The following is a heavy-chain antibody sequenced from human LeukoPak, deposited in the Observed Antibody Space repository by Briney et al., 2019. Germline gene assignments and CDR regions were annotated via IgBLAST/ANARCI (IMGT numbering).Heavy chain of an antibody. D-gene: IGHD1-26*01. V-gene: IGHV3-15*01. CDR2: IRTKIEGETR. J-gene: IGHJ6*02. Sequence: GGPLRLSCAASGFNFKYVWMNWVRQVPGKGLEWVGRIRTKIEGETRDYPAPVKGRFIISRDDSKTTLYLQMNGLKTEDSAVYYCTTERNWELLRPYGLDIWGQGTTVIVSS. CDR3: TTERNWELLRPYGLDI. CDR1: GFNFKYVW.